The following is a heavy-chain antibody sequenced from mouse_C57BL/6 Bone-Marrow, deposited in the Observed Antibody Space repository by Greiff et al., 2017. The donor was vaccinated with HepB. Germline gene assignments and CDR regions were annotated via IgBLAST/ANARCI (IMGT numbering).Heavy chain of an antibody. D-gene: IGHD1-1*01. J-gene: IGHJ2*01. V-gene: IGHV5-6*01. CDR1: GFTFSSYG. CDR3: ARHYGSSYGDFDY. CDR2: ISSGGSYT. Sequence: VQLKESGGDLVKPGGSLKLSCAASGFTFSSYGMSWVRQTPDKRLEWVATISSGGSYTYYPDSVKGRFTISRDNAKNTLYLQMSSLKSEDTAMYYCARHYGSSYGDFDYWGQGTTLTVSS.